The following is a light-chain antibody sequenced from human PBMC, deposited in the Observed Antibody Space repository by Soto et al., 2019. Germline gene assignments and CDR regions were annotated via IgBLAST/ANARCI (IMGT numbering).Light chain of an antibody. V-gene: IGKV3-15*01. CDR3: QQYNNWPPVT. CDR1: QSVSSN. J-gene: IGKJ3*01. CDR2: GES. Sequence: EIVMTQSPATLSVSPGERATLSCRASQSVSSNLAWYQQKPGQAPRLLINGESTRATGIPARFSGSGSGTEFTLTISSLQSEDFAVYYCQQYNNWPPVTFGPGTKVDIK.